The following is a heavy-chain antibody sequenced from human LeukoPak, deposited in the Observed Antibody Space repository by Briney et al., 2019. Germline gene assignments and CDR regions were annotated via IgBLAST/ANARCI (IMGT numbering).Heavy chain of an antibody. CDR1: GLTFSSYA. D-gene: IGHD1-7*01. CDR2: ISGSGGST. J-gene: IGHJ4*02. V-gene: IGHV3-23*01. Sequence: PGGSLRLSCAASGLTFSSYAMTWVRQAPGKGLEWVSGISGSGGSTYYADSVKGRFTISRDNSKNTLYLQMNSLRAEDTAVYYCAKGGNYAPLDYWGQGTLVTVSS. CDR3: AKGGNYAPLDY.